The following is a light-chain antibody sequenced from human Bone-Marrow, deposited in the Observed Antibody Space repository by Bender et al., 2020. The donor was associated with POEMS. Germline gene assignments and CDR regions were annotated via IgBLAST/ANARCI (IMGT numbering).Light chain of an antibody. CDR1: DLGDKY. V-gene: IGLV3-1*01. CDR3: QEWDTYSVI. CDR2: QDT. J-gene: IGLJ2*01. Sequence: SYEVTQPPSVSVSPGQTASITCSGDDLGDKYVAWYQQKPGQSPVLVIYQDTKRPSGIPERFSGSNSGNTATLTISGTQAMDEAEYYWQEWDTYSVIFGGGTKLTVL.